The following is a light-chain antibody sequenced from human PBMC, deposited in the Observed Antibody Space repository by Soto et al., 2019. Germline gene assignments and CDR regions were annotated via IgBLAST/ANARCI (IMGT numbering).Light chain of an antibody. V-gene: IGLV2-11*01. J-gene: IGLJ3*02. CDR1: SSDVGGYNY. CDR3: CSYTGSYTWV. Sequence: QSALTQPRSVSGSPGQSVTISCTGTSSDVGGYNYVSWYQQFPGKAPKFMISDVNKRPSGVPDRFSGSKSGNTASLTISGLQAEDEADYYCCSYTGSYTWVFGGGTKVTVL. CDR2: DVN.